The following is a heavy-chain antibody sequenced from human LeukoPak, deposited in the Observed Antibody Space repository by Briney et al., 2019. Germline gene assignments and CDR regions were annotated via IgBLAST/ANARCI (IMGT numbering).Heavy chain of an antibody. Sequence: GASVKVSCKASGGTFSSYAISWVRQAPGQGLEWMGGIIPIFGTANYAQKFQGRVTITADKSTNTAYMDLSSLRSEDTALYYCARSTVVDFFDFWGQGTLVTVSS. D-gene: IGHD4-23*01. V-gene: IGHV1-69*06. CDR2: IIPIFGTA. CDR3: ARSTVVDFFDF. CDR1: GGTFSSYA. J-gene: IGHJ4*02.